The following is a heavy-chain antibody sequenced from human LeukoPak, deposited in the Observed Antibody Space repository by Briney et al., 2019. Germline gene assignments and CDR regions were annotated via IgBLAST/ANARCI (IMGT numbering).Heavy chain of an antibody. J-gene: IGHJ4*02. CDR1: RFPFSRYD. CDR2: ISYDGTNK. V-gene: IGHV3-30-3*01. D-gene: IGHD6-19*01. CDR3: ARGHPRPRVIAVAGNFDS. Sequence: GGSLRLSCTASRFPFSRYDMHWPRQAPGKGLHWVAPISYDGTNKYYADAVKGRFTISRDNAKNTLYLQMNSLRADVTAVFYCARGHPRPRVIAVAGNFDSWGRGTLVSVSS.